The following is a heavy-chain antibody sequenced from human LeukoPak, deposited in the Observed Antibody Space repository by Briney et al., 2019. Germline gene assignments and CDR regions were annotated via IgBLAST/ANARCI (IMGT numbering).Heavy chain of an antibody. CDR1: GFTFSSYA. CDR3: AKPDISNTEEIAVAVFYWYFDL. Sequence: GGTLRLSCAASGFTFSSYAMSWVRQAPGKGLEWVSAISGSGGSTYYADSVKGRFTISRDNSKNTLYLQMNSLRAEDTAVYYCAKPDISNTEEIAVAVFYWYFDLWGRGTLVTVSS. CDR2: ISGSGGST. V-gene: IGHV3-23*01. J-gene: IGHJ2*01. D-gene: IGHD6-19*01.